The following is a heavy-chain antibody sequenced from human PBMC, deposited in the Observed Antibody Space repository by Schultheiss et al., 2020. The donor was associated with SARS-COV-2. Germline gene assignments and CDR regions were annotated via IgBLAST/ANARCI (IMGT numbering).Heavy chain of an antibody. J-gene: IGHJ3*02. CDR1: GFTFSSYW. Sequence: GGSLRLSCAASGFTFSSYWMSWVRQAPGKGLEWVSAISGSGGSTYYADSVKGRFTISRDNSKNTLYLQMNSLRAEDTAVYFCAREGMRGSFPLPGGAFDIWGQGTMVTVSS. CDR3: AREGMRGSFPLPGGAFDI. D-gene: IGHD1-26*01. V-gene: IGHV3-23*01. CDR2: ISGSGGST.